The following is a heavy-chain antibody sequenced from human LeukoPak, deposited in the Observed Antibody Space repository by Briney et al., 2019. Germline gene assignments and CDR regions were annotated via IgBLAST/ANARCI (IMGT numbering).Heavy chain of an antibody. D-gene: IGHD5-18*01. CDR1: GGSFSGYY. J-gene: IGHJ4*02. CDR3: AKDLDTAMDYFDY. CDR2: IYSGGST. V-gene: IGHV3-53*01. Sequence: PSETLSLTCAVYGGSFSGYYWNWIRQAPGKGLEWVSVIYSGGSTYYADSGKGRFTISRDNSKNTLDLQMNSLRAEDTAVYYCAKDLDTAMDYFDYWGQGTLVTVSS.